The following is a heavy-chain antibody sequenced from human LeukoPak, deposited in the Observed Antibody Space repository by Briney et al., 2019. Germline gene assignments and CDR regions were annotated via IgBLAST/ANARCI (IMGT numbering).Heavy chain of an antibody. CDR2: ISGSGGST. CDR3: AKARTVAGLYYYYYMDV. J-gene: IGHJ6*03. V-gene: IGHV3-23*01. CDR1: GFTFSRYS. D-gene: IGHD6-19*01. Sequence: PGGSLRLSCAVSGFTFSRYSMNWVRQAPGKGLEWVSAISGSGGSTYYADSVKGRFTISRDNSKNTLYLQMNSLRAEDTAVYYCAKARTVAGLYYYYYMDVWGKGTTVTISS.